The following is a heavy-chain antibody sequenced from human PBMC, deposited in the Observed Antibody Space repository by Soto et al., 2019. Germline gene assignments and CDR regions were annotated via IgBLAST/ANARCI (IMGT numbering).Heavy chain of an antibody. CDR2: IWYDGSNK. CDR1: GFTVSSYG. CDR3: AKGGYSGYDYIDY. Sequence: GGSLRLSGAAAGFTVSSYGMHWVRQAPGKGLEWVAVIWYDGSNKYYADSVKGRFTISRDNSKNTLYLQMNSLRAEDTAVYYCAKGGYSGYDYIDYWGQGTLVTVSS. J-gene: IGHJ4*02. V-gene: IGHV3-30*02. D-gene: IGHD5-12*01.